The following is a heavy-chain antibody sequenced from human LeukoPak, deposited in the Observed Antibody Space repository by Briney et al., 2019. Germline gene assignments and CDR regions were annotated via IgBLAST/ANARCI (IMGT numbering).Heavy chain of an antibody. CDR2: ISAYNGNT. CDR1: GYTFTTYG. J-gene: IGHJ5*02. V-gene: IGHV1-18*01. Sequence: ASVKVSCTASGYTFTTYGISWVRQAPGQGLEWMGWISAYNGNTNYAQKLQGRVTMTTDTSTSTAYMELRSLRSDDTAVYYCARGGVYCSSTSCCRSWFDHWGQGTLVTVSS. CDR3: ARGGVYCSSTSCCRSWFDH. D-gene: IGHD2-2*01.